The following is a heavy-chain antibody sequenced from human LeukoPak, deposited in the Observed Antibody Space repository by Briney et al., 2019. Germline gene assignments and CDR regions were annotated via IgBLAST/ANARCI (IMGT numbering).Heavy chain of an antibody. V-gene: IGHV5-51*01. J-gene: IGHJ4*02. Sequence: GASLEISWKGSGFRFTSYWIGWVRQMPGKGLEWMGIIYPGDSDTRYSPSFQGQVTISADKSISTDYLQWSSLKASDTAIYYCARDPYYYGSGSYFDYWGQGTLVTVSS. CDR1: GFRFTSYW. CDR3: ARDPYYYGSGSYFDY. D-gene: IGHD3-10*01. CDR2: IYPGDSDT.